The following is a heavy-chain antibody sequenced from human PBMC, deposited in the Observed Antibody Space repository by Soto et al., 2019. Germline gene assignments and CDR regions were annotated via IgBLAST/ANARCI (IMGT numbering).Heavy chain of an antibody. D-gene: IGHD6-13*01. CDR3: ASEVQPLAVAFDY. CDR2: INHSGST. V-gene: IGHV4-34*01. J-gene: IGHJ4*02. CDR1: GGSFSGYY. Sequence: SETLSLTCAVYGGSFSGYYWSWIRQPPGKGLEWIGEINHSGSTNYNPSLKSRVTISVDTSKNQFSLKLSSVTAADTAVSYCASEVQPLAVAFDYWGQGTLVTVSS.